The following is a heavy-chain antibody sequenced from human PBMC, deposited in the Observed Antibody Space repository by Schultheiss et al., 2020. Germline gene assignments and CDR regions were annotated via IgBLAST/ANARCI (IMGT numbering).Heavy chain of an antibody. CDR1: GGSISSYY. Sequence: SETLSLTCTVSGGSISSYYWSWIRQPPEKGLEWIGYIYYSGSTNYNPSLKSRVTISVDTSKNQFSLKLSSVTAADTAVYYCARGVAVRRGLRRSSYMDVWGKETKVTVSS. V-gene: IGHV4-59*12. CDR3: ARGVAVRRGLRRSSYMDV. J-gene: IGHJ6*03. CDR2: IYYSGST. D-gene: IGHD2-2*01.